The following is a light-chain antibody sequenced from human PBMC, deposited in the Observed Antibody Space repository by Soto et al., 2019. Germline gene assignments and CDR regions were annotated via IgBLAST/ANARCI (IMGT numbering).Light chain of an antibody. CDR3: QQHNSYSLT. CDR2: AAS. CDR1: QSISTS. Sequence: DIELTQSPSSLSASVGDRVTITCRASQSISTSLAWYQQKPGEAPKLLIYAASSLQSGVPSRFRGSGSGTEFTLTISSLQPDDFATYYCQQHNSYSLTFGEGTKVDIK. V-gene: IGKV1-5*01. J-gene: IGKJ4*01.